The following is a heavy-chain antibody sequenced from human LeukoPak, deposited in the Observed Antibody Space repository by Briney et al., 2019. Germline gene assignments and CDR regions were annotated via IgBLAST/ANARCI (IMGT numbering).Heavy chain of an antibody. D-gene: IGHD4-17*01. Sequence: GSLRLSCAASGFTFTSYAMNWVRQPPGKGLEWIGEINHSGSTNYNPSLKSRVTISVDTSKNQFSLKLSSVTAADTAVYYCARRSPGQHPPPGMTTVTHAFDYWGQGTLVTVSS. J-gene: IGHJ4*02. CDR3: ARRSPGQHPPPGMTTVTHAFDY. CDR1: GFTFTSYA. V-gene: IGHV4-34*01. CDR2: INHSGST.